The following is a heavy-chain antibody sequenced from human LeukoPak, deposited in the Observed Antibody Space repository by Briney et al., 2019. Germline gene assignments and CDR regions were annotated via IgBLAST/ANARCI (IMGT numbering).Heavy chain of an antibody. CDR2: INPSGGST. D-gene: IGHD4-17*01. Sequence: GASVKVSYKATGYIFTSYFMHWVRQAPGQGLEWMGLINPSGGSTRYAQKFQGRVTMTRDMSTSTVYMELRSLRSDDTAVYYCARDSPLRSPYYYYYMDVWGKGTTVTVSS. V-gene: IGHV1-46*01. J-gene: IGHJ6*03. CDR1: GYIFTSYF. CDR3: ARDSPLRSPYYYYYMDV.